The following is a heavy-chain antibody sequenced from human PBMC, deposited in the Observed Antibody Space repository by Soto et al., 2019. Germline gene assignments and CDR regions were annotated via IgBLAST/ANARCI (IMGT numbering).Heavy chain of an antibody. J-gene: IGHJ3*02. V-gene: IGHV1-2*04. CDR3: ARGGHCSGGSCYSVVPLCAFDI. CDR2: MNPNSGGT. Sequence: QVQLVQSGAEVKKPGASVKVSCKASGYTFTGYYMHWVRQAPGQGLEWMGWMNPNSGGTNYAQKFQGWVTMTSATSISTAYMELSRLRSDDTAVYYCARGGHCSGGSCYSVVPLCAFDIWGQGTMVTVSS. D-gene: IGHD2-15*01. CDR1: GYTFTGYY.